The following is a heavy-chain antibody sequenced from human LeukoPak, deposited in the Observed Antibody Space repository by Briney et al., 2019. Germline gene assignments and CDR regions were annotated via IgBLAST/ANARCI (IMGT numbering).Heavy chain of an antibody. V-gene: IGHV3-23*01. D-gene: IGHD2-15*01. CDR3: AKTTTGYSSGRYPAWPIDY. CDR1: GFTFGSYA. J-gene: IGHJ4*02. Sequence: PEGSLRLSCAASGFTFGSYAMYWVRQAPGKGLEWVSGIFGSGGSAHYADSVKGRFTISRDNSKNTVYLQMDSLRAEDSAIYYCAKTTTGYSSGRYPAWPIDYWGQGTLVTVSS. CDR2: IFGSGGSA.